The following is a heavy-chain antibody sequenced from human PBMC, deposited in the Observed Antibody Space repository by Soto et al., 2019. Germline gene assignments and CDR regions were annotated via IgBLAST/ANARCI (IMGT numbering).Heavy chain of an antibody. CDR3: ARYPLGPNGVFDS. V-gene: IGHV4-59*01. D-gene: IGHD4-17*01. CDR2: IYYTGST. Sequence: QVQLQESGPGLVKPSETLSLTCTVSGASISRYYWSWIRQPPGKGLEWIGYIYYTGSTKYNSSLKSRVTISIDTSKNQFSLKLTSVTAADTAVYYCARYPLGPNGVFDSWGQGSLVTVSS. J-gene: IGHJ4*02. CDR1: GASISRYY.